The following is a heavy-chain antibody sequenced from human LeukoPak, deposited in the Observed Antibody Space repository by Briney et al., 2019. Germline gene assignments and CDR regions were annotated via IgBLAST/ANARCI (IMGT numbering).Heavy chain of an antibody. CDR1: GGSISSSSYY. CDR3: AGGYSSSWYIDY. CDR2: IYYSGST. Sequence: SETLSLTCTVSGGSISSSSYYWGWIRQPPGKGPEWIGSIYYSGSTYYNPSLKSRVTISVDTSKNQFSLKLSSVTTADTAVYYCAGGYSSSWYIDYWGQGTLVTVSS. J-gene: IGHJ4*02. V-gene: IGHV4-39*01. D-gene: IGHD6-13*01.